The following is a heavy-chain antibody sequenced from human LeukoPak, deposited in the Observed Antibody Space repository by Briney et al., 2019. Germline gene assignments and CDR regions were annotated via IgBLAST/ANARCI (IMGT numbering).Heavy chain of an antibody. J-gene: IGHJ4*02. Sequence: GGSLRLSCEASGFTFRNYWMSWVRQPPGKGLQWVSRVHGDGSDIVYADSVQGRFTISRDNAKSTLYLQMNSLTAEDTAVYFCARRIYYDTSGSPFDLWGQGTLVTVSS. CDR3: ARRIYYDTSGSPFDL. D-gene: IGHD3-22*01. CDR1: GFTFRNYW. V-gene: IGHV3-74*03. CDR2: VHGDGSDI.